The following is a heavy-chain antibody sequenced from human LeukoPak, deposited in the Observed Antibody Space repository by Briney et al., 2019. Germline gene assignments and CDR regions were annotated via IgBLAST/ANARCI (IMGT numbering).Heavy chain of an antibody. V-gene: IGHV4-59*01. D-gene: IGHD6-13*01. CDR1: GGSFSTYY. Sequence: SETLSLTCTVSGGSFSTYYWSWIRQPPGKGLEWIGNIYYSGSTNYNPSLKSRVTISVDTSRNQFSLKLNSVTAADTAVYYCARAMAAAARGHAFDIWGQGTMVTVSS. J-gene: IGHJ3*02. CDR2: IYYSGST. CDR3: ARAMAAAARGHAFDI.